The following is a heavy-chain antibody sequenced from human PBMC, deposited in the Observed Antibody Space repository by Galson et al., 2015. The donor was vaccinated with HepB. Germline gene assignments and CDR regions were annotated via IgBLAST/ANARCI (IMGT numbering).Heavy chain of an antibody. Sequence: SLRLSCAASGFTFSSYAMHWVRQAPGQGLEYVSAISRNGGSTYYADYVKGRFTIYRDNSKNTPYLQMSSLRAEDTAVYYCVKDPVAAAGTYYYYGMDVWGQGTTVTVSS. V-gene: IGHV3-64D*06. CDR3: VKDPVAAAGTYYYYGMDV. CDR1: GFTFSSYA. D-gene: IGHD6-13*01. CDR2: ISRNGGST. J-gene: IGHJ6*02.